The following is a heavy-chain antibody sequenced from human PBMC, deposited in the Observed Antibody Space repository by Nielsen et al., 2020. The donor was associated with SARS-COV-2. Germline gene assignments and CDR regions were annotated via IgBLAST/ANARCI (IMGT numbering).Heavy chain of an antibody. CDR2: ISYDGSNK. D-gene: IGHD3-9*01. CDR3: ARRLRYFDWSIYYYYGMDV. J-gene: IGHJ6*02. V-gene: IGHV3-30-3*01. Sequence: VRQAPGKGLEWVAVISYDGSNKYYADSVKGRFTISRDNAKNSLYLQMNSLRAEDTAVYYCARRLRYFDWSIYYYYGMDVWGQGTTVTVSS.